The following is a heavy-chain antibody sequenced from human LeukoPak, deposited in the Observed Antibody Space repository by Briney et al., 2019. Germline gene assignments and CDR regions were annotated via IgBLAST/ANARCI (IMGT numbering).Heavy chain of an antibody. Sequence: GGSLRLSCAASGFTLSGDWTHWVRQAPGKGLLWVSRINSDGSTRNYADSVKGRFTISRDNAKNTLYLQLNSLRVDDTAIYYCVRGQAYCGADCYSDWGQGTLVTVSS. CDR2: INSDGSTR. V-gene: IGHV3-74*01. CDR3: VRGQAYCGADCYSD. D-gene: IGHD2-21*02. J-gene: IGHJ4*02. CDR1: GFTLSGDW.